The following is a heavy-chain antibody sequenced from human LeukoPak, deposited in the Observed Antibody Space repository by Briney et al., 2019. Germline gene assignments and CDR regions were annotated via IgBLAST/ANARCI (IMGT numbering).Heavy chain of an antibody. CDR2: INPNSGGT. CDR3: ARLSQQTFDI. CDR1: GYTFTGYY. V-gene: IGHV1-2*02. J-gene: IGHJ3*02. Sequence: GASVKVSCKASGYTFTGYYMHWVRQAPGQGLEWMGSINPNSGGTNYAQKFQGRVTMTRDTSISTVYMELSSLRSDDTAVYYCARLSQQTFDIWGQGTLVTVSS.